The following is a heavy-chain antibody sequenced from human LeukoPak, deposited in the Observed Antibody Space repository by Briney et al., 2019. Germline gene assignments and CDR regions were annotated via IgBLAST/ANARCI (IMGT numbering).Heavy chain of an antibody. CDR1: GGSIGSYY. J-gene: IGHJ3*02. CDR2: IYTSGST. D-gene: IGHD6-6*01. CDR3: ARGLYSSSSDAFDI. V-gene: IGHV4-4*07. Sequence: PSETLSLTCTVSGGSIGSYYWSWIRQPAGKGLEWIGRIYTSGSTNYNPSLKSRVTMSVDTSKNQFSLKLSSVTAADTAVYYCARGLYSSSSDAFDIWGQGTMVTVSS.